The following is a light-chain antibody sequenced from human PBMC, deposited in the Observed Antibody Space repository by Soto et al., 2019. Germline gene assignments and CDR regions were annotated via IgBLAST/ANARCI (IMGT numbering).Light chain of an antibody. Sequence: QSALTQPASVSGSPGQSITISRTGTSSDVGSYNLVSWYQQHPGKAPKLMIYEVSKRPSGVSNRFSGSKSGNTASLTISGLQAEDEADYYCCSYAGSSTHYVFGTGTKVTVL. CDR3: CSYAGSSTHYV. CDR2: EVS. V-gene: IGLV2-23*02. CDR1: SSDVGSYNL. J-gene: IGLJ1*01.